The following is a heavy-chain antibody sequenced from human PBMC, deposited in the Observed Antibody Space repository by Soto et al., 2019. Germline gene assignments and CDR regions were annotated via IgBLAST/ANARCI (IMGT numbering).Heavy chain of an antibody. V-gene: IGHV1-69*06. CDR2: IIPIFGTA. CDR1: GGTFSSYA. J-gene: IGHJ4*02. D-gene: IGHD1-20*01. Sequence: QVQLVQSGAEVKKPGSSVKVSCKASGGTFSSYAISWVRQAPGQGLDWMGGIIPIFGTANYAQKFQGRVTNTADKSTSTAYMELSSLRSEDTAVYYCARGSGDYNWNPYYFDYWGQGTLVTVSS. CDR3: ARGSGDYNWNPYYFDY.